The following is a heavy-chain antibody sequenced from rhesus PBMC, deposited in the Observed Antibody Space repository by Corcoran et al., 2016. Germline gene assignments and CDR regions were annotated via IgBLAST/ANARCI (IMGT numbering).Heavy chain of an antibody. V-gene: IGHV4-106*01. D-gene: IGHD1-38*01. CDR1: GGSISDDYY. CDR2: IYGSGGGT. CDR3: AREIHPIHLFDY. J-gene: IGHJ4*01. Sequence: QVQLQESGPGLVKPSETLSLTCAVSGGSISDDYYWSWIRHPPGKGLEWIGYIYGSGGGTNYNHSLKNRVTISMDTSKNQFSLKLSSVTAADTAVYYCAREIHPIHLFDYWGQGVLVTVSS.